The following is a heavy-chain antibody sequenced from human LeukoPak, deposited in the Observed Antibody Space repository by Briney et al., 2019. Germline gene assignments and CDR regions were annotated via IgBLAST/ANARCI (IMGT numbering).Heavy chain of an antibody. D-gene: IGHD1-26*01. CDR2: ISGSGSGGST. Sequence: PGGSLRLSCAASGFTFSSSAMSWVRQAPGKGLEWVSNISGSGSGGSTYYADSVKGRFTISRDNSKNTLYLQMNSLRAEDTAVYYCAKGLLWELLVPFGHWGQGTLVTVSS. V-gene: IGHV3-23*01. J-gene: IGHJ5*02. CDR3: AKGLLWELLVPFGH. CDR1: GFTFSSSA.